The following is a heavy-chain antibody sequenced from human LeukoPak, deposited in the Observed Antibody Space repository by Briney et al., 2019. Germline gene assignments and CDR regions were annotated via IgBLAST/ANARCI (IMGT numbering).Heavy chain of an antibody. J-gene: IGHJ6*02. V-gene: IGHV4-59*01. CDR1: GGSISHYY. D-gene: IGHD4-17*01. CDR2: IYYSGTT. CDR3: AREDPQTTVPEGMDV. Sequence: SETLSLTCTVSGGSISHYYWSWIRQSPGKGLKWIGYIYYSGTTNSNPSLKSRVTISVDTSKNQFSLQLRSVTAADTAVYYCAREDPQTTVPEGMDVWGQGTTVIVSS.